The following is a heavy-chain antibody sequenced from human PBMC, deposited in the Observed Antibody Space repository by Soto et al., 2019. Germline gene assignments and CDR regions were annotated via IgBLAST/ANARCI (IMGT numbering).Heavy chain of an antibody. D-gene: IGHD5-12*01. Sequence: VGSLRLSCAASGFTFSSYAMSWVRQAPGKGLEWVSAISGSGGSTYYADSVKGRSTISRDNSKNTLYLQMNSLRAEDTAVYYCAKDEGGYDYWYHFDYWGQGTLVTVSS. J-gene: IGHJ4*02. CDR2: ISGSGGST. CDR3: AKDEGGYDYWYHFDY. CDR1: GFTFSSYA. V-gene: IGHV3-23*01.